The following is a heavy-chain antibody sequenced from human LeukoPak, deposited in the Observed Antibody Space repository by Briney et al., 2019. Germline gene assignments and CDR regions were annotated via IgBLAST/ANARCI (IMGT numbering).Heavy chain of an antibody. J-gene: IGHJ4*02. V-gene: IGHV1-18*04. Sequence: ASVKVSCKASGYTFTGYYMHWVRQAPGQGLEWMGWINAYSGNTNYAQKLQGRVTMTTDTSTSTAYMELRSLRSDDTAVYYCASGITFGGVIFDYWGQGTLVTVSS. CDR3: ASGITFGGVIFDY. CDR2: INAYSGNT. CDR1: GYTFTGYY. D-gene: IGHD3-16*01.